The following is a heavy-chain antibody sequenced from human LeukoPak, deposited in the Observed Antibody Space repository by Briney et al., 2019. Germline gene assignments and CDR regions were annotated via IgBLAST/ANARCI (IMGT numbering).Heavy chain of an antibody. J-gene: IGHJ3*02. CDR1: GGSFSGYY. D-gene: IGHD3-22*01. Sequence: SETLSLTCAVYGGSFSGYYWSWIRQPPGKGLEWIGEINHSGSTNYNPSLKSRVTISVDTSKNQFSLKVNSVTAADTAVYYCAKESHLDSSGHRTPHAFDIWGQRTMVSVSS. V-gene: IGHV4-34*01. CDR2: INHSGST. CDR3: AKESHLDSSGHRTPHAFDI.